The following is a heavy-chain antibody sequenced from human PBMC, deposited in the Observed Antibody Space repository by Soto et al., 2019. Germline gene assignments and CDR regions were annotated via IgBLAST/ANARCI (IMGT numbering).Heavy chain of an antibody. Sequence: SETLSITCTVSGGSVSSGNYYWSWIRQPPGKGLDWIGYVYNTGRTNYNPSLKSRVTMSLDTSKNHFSLKLDSVTAADTAMYYCAGMPVSTTNWLDPWGQGTLVTVSS. D-gene: IGHD2-2*01. J-gene: IGHJ5*02. CDR1: GGSVSSGNYY. V-gene: IGHV4-61*01. CDR3: AGMPVSTTNWLDP. CDR2: VYNTGRT.